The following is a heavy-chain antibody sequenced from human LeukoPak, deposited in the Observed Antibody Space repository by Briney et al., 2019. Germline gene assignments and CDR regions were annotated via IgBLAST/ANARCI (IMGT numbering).Heavy chain of an antibody. J-gene: IGHJ6*03. CDR2: ISTYTGNA. V-gene: IGHV1-18*01. D-gene: IGHD1-26*01. CDR3: ARDLAVLGAVFTSYMDV. Sequence: GASVKVSCKASGYSFITHGITWVRQAPGQGLQWVGWISTYTGNAHYAQRLQDRVTLSKDTATTTAYLEVRNLRSDDTAVYYCARDLAVLGAVFTSYMDVWGKGTPVIVSS. CDR1: GYSFITHG.